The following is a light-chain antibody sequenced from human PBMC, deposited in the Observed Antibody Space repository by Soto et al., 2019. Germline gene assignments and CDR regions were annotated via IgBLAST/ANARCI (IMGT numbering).Light chain of an antibody. Sequence: VRTQSPATMSESPGESATLSCRASQSVSSHLAWYQQKPGQAPRLLIYDASNRATGIPARFSGGGSGTDFTLTISSLEPEDFAVYYCQQRTRWPMPFGQGTRLEIK. CDR2: DAS. V-gene: IGKV3-11*01. CDR3: QQRTRWPMP. CDR1: QSVSSH. J-gene: IGKJ5*01.